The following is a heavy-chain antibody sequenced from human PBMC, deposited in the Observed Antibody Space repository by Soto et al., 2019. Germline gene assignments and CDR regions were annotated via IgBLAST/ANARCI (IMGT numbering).Heavy chain of an antibody. V-gene: IGHV3-15*01. D-gene: IGHD1-26*01. CDR2: IKSKTDGGTT. J-gene: IGHJ4*02. CDR1: GFTFSNAW. CDR3: TTDCSAHDFYHSGSSH. Sequence: GESLKISCAASGFTFSNAWMSWVRQAPGKGLEWVGRIKSKTDGGTTDYAAPVKGRFTISRDDSKNTLYLQMNSLKTEDTAVYYCTTDCSAHDFYHSGSSHWGQGTLVTVSS.